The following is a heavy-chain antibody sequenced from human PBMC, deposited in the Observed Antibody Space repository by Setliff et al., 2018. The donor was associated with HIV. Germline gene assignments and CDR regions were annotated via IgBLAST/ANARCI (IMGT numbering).Heavy chain of an antibody. CDR1: GFTFSSYG. V-gene: IGHV3-33*06. Sequence: PGGSLRLSCAASGFTFSSYGMHWVRQAPGKGLEWVAVIWYDGSNKYYADSVKGRFTISRDNSKNTLYLQMNSLRAEDTAVYYCAKDRAPNSSGPPVGYWGQGTLVTVSS. D-gene: IGHD3-22*01. CDR3: AKDRAPNSSGPPVGY. CDR2: IWYDGSNK. J-gene: IGHJ4*02.